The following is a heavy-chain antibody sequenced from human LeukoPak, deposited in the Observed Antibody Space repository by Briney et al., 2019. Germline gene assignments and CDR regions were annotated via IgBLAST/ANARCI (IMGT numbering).Heavy chain of an antibody. J-gene: IGHJ4*02. CDR1: GFTFSSYS. CDR2: ISSSSSYI. Sequence: GGSLRLSCAASGFTFSSYSMTWVRQAPGKGLEWVSSISSSSSYIYYADSVKGRFTISRDNAKNSLYLQMNSLRAEDTAVYYCARNANYYDSSGPGDWGQGTLVTVSS. V-gene: IGHV3-21*01. D-gene: IGHD3-22*01. CDR3: ARNANYYDSSGPGD.